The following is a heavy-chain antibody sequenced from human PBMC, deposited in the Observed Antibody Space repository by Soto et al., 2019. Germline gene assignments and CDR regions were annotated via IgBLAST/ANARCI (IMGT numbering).Heavy chain of an antibody. Sequence: GASVKVSCKASGYTFTDHYIHWVRQVPGQGLQWVGWVNPNSGGINYGQRFEGRVTMTRDTSIKTVYMELNRLRSDDTAVYYCSGVHFRSFESDAYDVWGQGTLVTVSS. J-gene: IGHJ3*01. CDR2: VNPNSGGI. CDR3: SGVHFRSFESDAYDV. CDR1: GYTFTDHY. V-gene: IGHV1-2*02. D-gene: IGHD3-9*01.